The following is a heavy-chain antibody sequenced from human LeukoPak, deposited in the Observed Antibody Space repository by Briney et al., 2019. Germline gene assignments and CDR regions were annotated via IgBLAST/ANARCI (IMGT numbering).Heavy chain of an antibody. CDR3: TTARGSLSRDY. CDR1: GFTFSNAW. Sequence: GGSLRLSCAASGFTFSNAWMSWVRQAPGKGLEWVGRIKSKTDGGTTDYAAPVKGRFTISRDDSKSTLYLQMNSLKTEDTAVYYCTTARGSLSRDYWGQGTLVTVSS. D-gene: IGHD3-16*02. J-gene: IGHJ4*02. V-gene: IGHV3-15*01. CDR2: IKSKTDGGTT.